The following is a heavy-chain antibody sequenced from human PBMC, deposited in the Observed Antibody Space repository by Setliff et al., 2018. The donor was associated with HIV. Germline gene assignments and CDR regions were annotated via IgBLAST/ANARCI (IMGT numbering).Heavy chain of an antibody. Sequence: SVKVSCKASGGTFSSYAISWVRQAPGQGLEWMGGIIPIFGTTNYAQKFQGRVTITTDESTTTAYMELSSLRSEDTAVYYCAQLGMVDDFDYWGQGTLVTVSS. J-gene: IGHJ4*02. V-gene: IGHV1-69*05. CDR3: AQLGMVDDFDY. CDR1: GGTFSSYA. CDR2: IIPIFGTT. D-gene: IGHD1-1*01.